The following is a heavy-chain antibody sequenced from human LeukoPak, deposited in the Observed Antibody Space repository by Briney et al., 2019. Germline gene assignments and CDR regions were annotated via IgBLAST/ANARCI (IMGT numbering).Heavy chain of an antibody. Sequence: GGSLRLSCAGSGFTFTTFVMSWVRQAPGKGLEWVSTISGSGDDTYHADSVTGRLTISRDNSKTTLYLQMNSLRAEDTAVYYCAKVDYGGHGGAFDIWGQGTMVTVSS. CDR3: AKVDYGGHGGAFDI. CDR2: ISGSGDDT. V-gene: IGHV3-23*01. D-gene: IGHD4-23*01. J-gene: IGHJ3*02. CDR1: GFTFTTFV.